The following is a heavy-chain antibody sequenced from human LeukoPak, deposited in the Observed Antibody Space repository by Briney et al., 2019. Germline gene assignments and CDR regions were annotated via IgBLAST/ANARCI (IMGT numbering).Heavy chain of an antibody. CDR2: ISSSGSTI. Sequence: GGSLRLSCAASGFTFRDYAMNWVRQAPGKGLEWVSYISSSGSTIYYADSVKGRFTISRDNAKNSLYLQMNSLRAEDTAVYYCARGVRGETRNNWFDPWGQGTLVTVSS. CDR3: ARGVRGETRNNWFDP. J-gene: IGHJ5*02. CDR1: GFTFRDYA. V-gene: IGHV3-48*03. D-gene: IGHD3-10*01.